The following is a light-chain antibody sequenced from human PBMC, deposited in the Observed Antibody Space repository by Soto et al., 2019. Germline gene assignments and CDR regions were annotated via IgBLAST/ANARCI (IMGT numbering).Light chain of an antibody. CDR1: SGDIGSYNR. V-gene: IGLV2-14*01. J-gene: IGLJ1*01. CDR2: EVT. Sequence: QSALTQPASVSGSPGQSITISCTGTSGDIGSYNRVSWYQQHPGKAPKLIIYEVTDQPSGVSNRFSGSKSGNTASLTISGLQAEEEAEYYCSSYTNINTRACVFGTGTKV. CDR3: SSYTNINTRACV.